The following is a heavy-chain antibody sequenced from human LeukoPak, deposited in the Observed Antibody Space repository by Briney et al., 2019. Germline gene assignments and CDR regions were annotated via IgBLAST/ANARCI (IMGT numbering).Heavy chain of an antibody. V-gene: IGHV3-33*01. CDR1: GFSFRNYG. J-gene: IGHJ4*02. CDR2: IWYDGSDK. Sequence: GGSLRLSCAASGFSFRNYGMHWVRQAPGKGLEWVALIWYDGSDKYYADSVKGRFTISRDNTKNTLYLQMNSLRAEDTAVYYCARENTMIRGVIISLNDYWGQGTLVTVSS. D-gene: IGHD3-10*01. CDR3: ARENTMIRGVIISLNDY.